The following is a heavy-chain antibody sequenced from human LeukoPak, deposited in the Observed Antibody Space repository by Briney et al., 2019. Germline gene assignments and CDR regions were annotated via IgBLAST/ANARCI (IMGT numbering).Heavy chain of an antibody. D-gene: IGHD4-17*01. CDR1: GGSFSGYY. CDR2: IYYSGSS. CDR3: ARVYGDSTFDY. J-gene: IGHJ4*02. Sequence: PSETLSLTCAVYGGSFSGYYWSWIRQPPGKGLEWIGSIYYSGSSNYKSSLKSRVSISVDTSKNQFSLKLNSVTAADTALYYCARVYGDSTFDYWGQGIRVTVSS. V-gene: IGHV4-59*08.